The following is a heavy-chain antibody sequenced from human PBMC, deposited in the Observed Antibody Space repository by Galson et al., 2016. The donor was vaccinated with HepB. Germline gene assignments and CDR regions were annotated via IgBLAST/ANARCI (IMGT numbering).Heavy chain of an antibody. D-gene: IGHD4-23*01. CDR2: ISGSGGST. Sequence: SLRLSCAASGFTFSSYAMSWVRQAPGKGLEWVSAISGSGGSTYYADSVKGRFTISRDNSTLYLQMNSLRAEDTAVYYCARDRLASGNHLDYWGQGTLVTVSS. V-gene: IGHV3-23*01. CDR3: ARDRLASGNHLDY. CDR1: GFTFSSYA. J-gene: IGHJ4*02.